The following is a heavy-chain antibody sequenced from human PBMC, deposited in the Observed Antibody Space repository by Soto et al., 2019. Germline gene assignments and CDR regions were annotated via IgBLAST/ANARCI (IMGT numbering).Heavy chain of an antibody. CDR3: ARGLTEYSSSFEDDGFDI. V-gene: IGHV4-59*01. D-gene: IGHD6-6*01. Sequence: SETLSLTCTVSGGSINTYYWSWIRQPPGKGLEWIGYIFYSGSTNHNPSLQSRVTISKDTSKNQFSLKLTSVTAADTAVYYCARGLTEYSSSFEDDGFDIWGQGTMVTVSS. J-gene: IGHJ3*02. CDR2: IFYSGST. CDR1: GGSINTYY.